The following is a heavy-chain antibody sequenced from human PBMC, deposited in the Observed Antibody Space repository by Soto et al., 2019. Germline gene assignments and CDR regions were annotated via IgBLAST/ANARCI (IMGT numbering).Heavy chain of an antibody. D-gene: IGHD2-15*01. V-gene: IGHV3-72*01. CDR2: IGNKGDGDTT. CDR1: GFTISDHY. J-gene: IGHJ1*01. CDR3: LVGHGRNSVHRAH. Sequence: GGSLRLSCTASGFTISDHYMLWVRQAPGKGLECLGVIGNKGDGDTTQYAPSVRGRFTISRDDSKNSLYLQMNSLKTEDTAMYYCLVGHGRNSVHRAHRGQGTLVTVSS.